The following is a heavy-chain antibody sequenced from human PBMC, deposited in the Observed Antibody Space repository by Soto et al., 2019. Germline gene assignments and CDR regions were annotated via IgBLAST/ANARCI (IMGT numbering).Heavy chain of an antibody. D-gene: IGHD3-10*01. CDR3: VRGVLWFGELNPPDAFDI. Sequence: GASVKVSCKASGYTFTSYGISWVRQAPGQGLERMGWISAYNGNTNYAQKLQGRVTMTTDTSTSTAYMELRSLRSDDTAVYYCVRGVLWFGELNPPDAFDIWGQGTMVTVSS. J-gene: IGHJ3*02. CDR1: GYTFTSYG. CDR2: ISAYNGNT. V-gene: IGHV1-18*01.